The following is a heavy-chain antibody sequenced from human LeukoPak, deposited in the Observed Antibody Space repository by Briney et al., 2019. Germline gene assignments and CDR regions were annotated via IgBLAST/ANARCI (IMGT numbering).Heavy chain of an antibody. J-gene: IGHJ4*02. V-gene: IGHV3-23*01. CDR1: GFTFSSYA. D-gene: IGHD1-26*01. CDR2: ISGSGGST. Sequence: GGSLRLSCAASGFTFSSYAMSWVRQAPGKGLEWVSAISGSGGSTYYADSVKGRFTISRDNSKNTLYLQMNSLRAEDTAVYYCAKESSFGRYLTPPYFDYWGQGTLVTVSS. CDR3: AKESSFGRYLTPPYFDY.